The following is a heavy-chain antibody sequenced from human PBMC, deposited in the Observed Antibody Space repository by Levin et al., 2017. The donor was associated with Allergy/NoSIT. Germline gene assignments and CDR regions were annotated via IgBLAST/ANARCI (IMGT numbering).Heavy chain of an antibody. D-gene: IGHD1-26*01. CDR1: GFTFDDYA. V-gene: IGHV3-9*01. Sequence: PGGSLRLSCAASGFTFDDYAMHWVRQVPGKGLEWVSGVSWNSGTIGYGDSVKGRFTISRDNAKNSLHLQMNSLRAEDTALYYCVKDRGATLYYYFGLDVWGQGTTVTVSS. CDR3: VKDRGATLYYYFGLDV. J-gene: IGHJ6*02. CDR2: VSWNSGTI.